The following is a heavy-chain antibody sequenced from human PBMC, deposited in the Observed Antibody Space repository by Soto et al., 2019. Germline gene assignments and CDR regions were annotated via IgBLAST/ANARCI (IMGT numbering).Heavy chain of an antibody. Sequence: SETLSLTCTVSGGSISSSSYYWGWIRQPPGKGLEWIGTIYYSGSTYYNPSLKSRVTMSVDTSKNQFSLKLSSVTAPDTAVYYCARLKETYYSYMDVWGKGTTVTVSS. CDR3: ARLKETYYSYMDV. CDR1: GGSISSSSYY. V-gene: IGHV4-39*01. CDR2: IYYSGST. J-gene: IGHJ6*03.